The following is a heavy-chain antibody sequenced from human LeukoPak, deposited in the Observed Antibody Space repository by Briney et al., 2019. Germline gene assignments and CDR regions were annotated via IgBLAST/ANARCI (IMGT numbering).Heavy chain of an antibody. V-gene: IGHV4-61*05. CDR2: VYYSGST. Sequence: SETLSLTCTVSSGSIRSSSYYWGWIRQPPGKGLEWIGYVYYSGSTNCNPSLKSRVTISVDTSKNQFSLNLTSVTAADTAMYYCARSYGDYLNFDYWGQGSLVTVSS. J-gene: IGHJ4*02. CDR1: SGSIRSSSYY. CDR3: ARSYGDYLNFDY. D-gene: IGHD2-21*01.